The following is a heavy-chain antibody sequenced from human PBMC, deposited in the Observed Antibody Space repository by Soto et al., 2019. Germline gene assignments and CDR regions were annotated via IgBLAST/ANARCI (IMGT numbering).Heavy chain of an antibody. CDR2: ISAYNGDT. D-gene: IGHD3-10*01. Sequence: QVQLVQSGPEVKNPGASVKVSCKASGYTFTSYGLTWVRQAPGQGLEWMGWISAYNGDTNYAQNLQGRVTMTTDTSTSTAYMELRSLRSDDTVVYYCARVISGGGYNWFDPWGQETLVTVSS. CDR3: ARVISGGGYNWFDP. CDR1: GYTFTSYG. V-gene: IGHV1-18*01. J-gene: IGHJ5*02.